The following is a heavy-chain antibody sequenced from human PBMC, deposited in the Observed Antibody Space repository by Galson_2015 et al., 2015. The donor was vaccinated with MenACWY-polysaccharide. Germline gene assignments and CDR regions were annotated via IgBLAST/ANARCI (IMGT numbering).Heavy chain of an antibody. CDR1: GFTFDDYA. J-gene: IGHJ4*02. CDR3: AKDISVASVGSDY. CDR2: ISWNSGRM. V-gene: IGHV3-9*01. D-gene: IGHD6-13*01. Sequence: SLRLSCAASGFTFDDYAMHWVRQAPGKGLEWVSGISWNSGRMTYAGSVKGRFIISRGNAKNSLYLQMNSLRPEDTALYYCAKDISVASVGSDYWGQGTLVTVSS.